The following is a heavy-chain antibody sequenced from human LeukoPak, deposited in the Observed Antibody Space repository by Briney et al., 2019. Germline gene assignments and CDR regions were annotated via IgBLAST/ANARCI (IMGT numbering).Heavy chain of an antibody. V-gene: IGHV4-59*02. CDR1: GGSVSYYY. CDR3: ARGHYLLRYFQH. J-gene: IGHJ1*01. D-gene: IGHD3-22*01. Sequence: SETLSLTCTVSGGSVSYYYWSWIRQPPGKGLEWIGYIYNSGGTNYNPSLKSRVTISIDTSKNQFSLKLNSVTAADTAVYYCARGHYLLRYFQHWGQGTLVTVSS. CDR2: IYNSGGT.